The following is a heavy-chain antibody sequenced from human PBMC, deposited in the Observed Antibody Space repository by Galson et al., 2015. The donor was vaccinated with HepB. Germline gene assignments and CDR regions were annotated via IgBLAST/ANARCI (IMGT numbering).Heavy chain of an antibody. CDR3: ARPDTSGAFDI. CDR2: IWYDGSNK. J-gene: IGHJ3*02. Sequence: SLRLSCAASGFTFSSYGMHWVRQAPGKGLEWVAVIWYDGSNKYYAESVKGRFTISRDNSKNTVYLQMNSLRDEDTAVYYCARPDTSGAFDIWGQGTMVTVSS. D-gene: IGHD5-18*01. V-gene: IGHV3-33*01. CDR1: GFTFSSYG.